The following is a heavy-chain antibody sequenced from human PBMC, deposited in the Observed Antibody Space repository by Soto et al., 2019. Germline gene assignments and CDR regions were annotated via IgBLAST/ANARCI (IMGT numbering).Heavy chain of an antibody. V-gene: IGHV1-3*01. J-gene: IGHJ4*02. CDR2: INAGNGNT. CDR1: GYTFTSYA. CDR3: ARARNPYYYGSGSYSQYFDY. D-gene: IGHD3-10*01. Sequence: QVQLVQSGAEVKKPGASVKVSCKASGYTFTSYAMHWVRQAPGQRLEWMGWINAGNGNTKYSQKFQGRVTITRDTSGSTAYMELRSLRSEDTAVYYCARARNPYYYGSGSYSQYFDYWGQGTLVTVSS.